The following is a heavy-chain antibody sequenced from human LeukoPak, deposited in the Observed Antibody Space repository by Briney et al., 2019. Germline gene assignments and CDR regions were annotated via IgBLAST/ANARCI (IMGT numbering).Heavy chain of an antibody. CDR3: ARDLRIEYYYGSGSYYTGDNWFDP. CDR1: GGSISSYY. Sequence: SETLSLTCTVSGGSISSYYWSWIRQPAGKGLEWIGRIYTSGSTDYNPSLKSRVTMSVDTSKNQFSLKLSSVTAADTAVYYCARDLRIEYYYGSGSYYTGDNWFDPWGQGTLVTVSS. J-gene: IGHJ5*02. D-gene: IGHD3-10*01. CDR2: IYTSGST. V-gene: IGHV4-4*07.